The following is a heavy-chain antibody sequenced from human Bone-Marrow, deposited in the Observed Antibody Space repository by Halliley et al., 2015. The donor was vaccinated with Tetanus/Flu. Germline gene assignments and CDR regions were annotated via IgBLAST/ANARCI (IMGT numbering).Heavy chain of an antibody. CDR2: ISGSSGNT. CDR3: ARSRSGVLDS. CDR1: DYSFNKYG. Sequence: QVQLVQSGAEVKKPGASVKVSCKASDYSFNKYGISWVRLAPGQGLEWMGWISGSSGNTNYADRFQDRVIMTRNTSTTTAYMEVRSLRSDDTALYYCARSRSGVLDSWGQGTLVTVSS. J-gene: IGHJ4*02. V-gene: IGHV1-18*01. D-gene: IGHD2-15*01.